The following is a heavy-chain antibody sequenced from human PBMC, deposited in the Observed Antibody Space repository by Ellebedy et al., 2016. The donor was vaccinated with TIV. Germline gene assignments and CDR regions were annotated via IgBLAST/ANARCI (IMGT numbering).Heavy chain of an antibody. J-gene: IGHJ4*02. D-gene: IGHD6-19*01. CDR2: IYYSGTT. CDR1: GGSISSYY. Sequence: MPSETLSLTCTVSGGSISSYYWSLIRQPPGKGLQCIGYIYYSGTTDYIPSLKSRVSISVDTSKNQFSLRLSSVTAADTAVYYCARFGIEVSADKVRHYLDFWGQGTLVTVSS. CDR3: ARFGIEVSADKVRHYLDF. V-gene: IGHV4-59*01.